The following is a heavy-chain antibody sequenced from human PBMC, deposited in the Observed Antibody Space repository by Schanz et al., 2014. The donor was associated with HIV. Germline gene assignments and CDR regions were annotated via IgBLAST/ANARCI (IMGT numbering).Heavy chain of an antibody. V-gene: IGHV3-23*01. J-gene: IGHJ4*02. CDR1: GFSFLRYE. CDR2: LSESADRT. Sequence: EVQLLESGGGLVQPGGSLRISCVASGFSFLRYEMSWVRQAPGKGLEWLSTLSESADRTYYADSVKGRVTISRDNSKNTLYLQMNSLRVEDTAVYYCAKADEIRHFDWYHPPFDSWGQGTLVTVSS. D-gene: IGHD3-9*01. CDR3: AKADEIRHFDWYHPPFDS.